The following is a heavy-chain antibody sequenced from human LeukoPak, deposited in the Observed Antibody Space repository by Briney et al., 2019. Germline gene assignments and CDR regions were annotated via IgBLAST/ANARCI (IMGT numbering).Heavy chain of an antibody. Sequence: ASVKVSCKASGYSFTSYGISWVRQAPGQGLEWMGWISTYNGNTKYAQKLQGRVTMTTDTSTSTAYMELRSLRSDDTAVYYCARATPDSRLDYWGQGTLVTVSS. J-gene: IGHJ4*02. CDR3: ARATPDSRLDY. CDR1: GYSFTSYG. D-gene: IGHD3-22*01. CDR2: ISTYNGNT. V-gene: IGHV1-18*01.